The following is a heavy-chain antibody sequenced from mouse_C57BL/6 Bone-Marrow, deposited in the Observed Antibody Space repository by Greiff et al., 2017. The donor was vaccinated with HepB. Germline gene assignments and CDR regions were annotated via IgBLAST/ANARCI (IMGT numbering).Heavy chain of an antibody. CDR3: ARSLNWDESFDV. J-gene: IGHJ1*03. Sequence: QVQLQQSGPELVKPGASVKISCKASGYAFSSSWMNWVKQRPGKGLEWIGRIYPGDGDTNYNGKFKGKATLTADKSSSTAYMQLSSLTSEDSAVYFCARSLNWDESFDVWGTGTTVTVSS. V-gene: IGHV1-82*01. CDR1: GYAFSSSW. CDR2: IYPGDGDT. D-gene: IGHD4-1*01.